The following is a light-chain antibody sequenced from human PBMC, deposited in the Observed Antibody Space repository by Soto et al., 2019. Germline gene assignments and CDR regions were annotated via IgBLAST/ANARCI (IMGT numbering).Light chain of an antibody. CDR2: EVS. CDR3: SLYTSENAYV. V-gene: IGLV2-18*01. J-gene: IGLJ1*01. Sequence: ALTQPPSVSGSPGQSVTISFTGTSTDFVSYNRVSWYQQPPGTAPKLMIYEVSKRPSGVPDRFSGSKSGNTASLTISGLQAADEADYYCSLYTSENAYVFGTGTKVTVL. CDR1: STDFVSYNR.